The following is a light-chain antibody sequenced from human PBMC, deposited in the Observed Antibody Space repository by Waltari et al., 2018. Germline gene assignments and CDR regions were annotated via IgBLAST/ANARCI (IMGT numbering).Light chain of an antibody. CDR2: WAS. V-gene: IGKV4-1*01. Sequence: DIVMTQSPDSLAVSLAERATINCKSSQSILYSSHNKNYLSWYQQKPGQPPKLIIYWASTRESGCPDRFSGSGSETDFTLTFSSLQAEDVAVYYCQKYYTTYTFGQGTTLEI. CDR3: QKYYTTYT. CDR1: QSILYSSHNKNY. J-gene: IGKJ2*01.